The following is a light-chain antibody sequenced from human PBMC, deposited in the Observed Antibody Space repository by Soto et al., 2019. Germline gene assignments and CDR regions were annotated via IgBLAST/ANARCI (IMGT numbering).Light chain of an antibody. V-gene: IGLV1-40*01. CDR1: NSDIGAGYD. CDR3: QSYANSLKAI. J-gene: IGLJ2*01. CDR2: GNN. Sequence: QSVLTQPPSVSGAPGQRVTISCTGSNSDIGAGYDVHWSQQLPGTAPKLLIYGNNNRPSGVPDRFSGSKSGASASLAITGLQAEDEAVYYCQSYANSLKAIFGGGTKLTVL.